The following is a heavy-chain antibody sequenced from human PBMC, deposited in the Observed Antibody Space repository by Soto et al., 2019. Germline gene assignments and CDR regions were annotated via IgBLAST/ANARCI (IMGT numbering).Heavy chain of an antibody. D-gene: IGHD1-26*01. V-gene: IGHV4-4*02. CDR2: IYHGGST. CDR3: ASSKSGGSYYFDY. CDR1: GGSISSTDW. J-gene: IGHJ4*02. Sequence: QVQLQASGPGLVKPSGTLSLTCAVSGGSISSTDWWSWVRQPPGKGLEGFGEIYHGGSTNYNPSLKSRVTISVDRYKNQFSLKLTSVTAADTAVYYCASSKSGGSYYFDYWGQGTLVTVSS.